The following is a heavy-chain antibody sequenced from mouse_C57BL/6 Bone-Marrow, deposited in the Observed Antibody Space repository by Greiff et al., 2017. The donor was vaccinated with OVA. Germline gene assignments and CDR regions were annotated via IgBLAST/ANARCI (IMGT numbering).Heavy chain of an antibody. Sequence: QVQLQQSGPELVKPGASVTISCKASGYAFSSSWMTWVKQRPGKGLEWIGRIYPGNGVTNYNGKFKGKANLTLTKSSSTAYMQLSSLTSEDSAVYFCARWQSTMATPGAMDYWGQGTSVTVSS. CDR1: GYAFSSSW. CDR2: IYPGNGVT. D-gene: IGHD2-1*01. V-gene: IGHV1-82*01. J-gene: IGHJ4*01. CDR3: ARWQSTMATPGAMDY.